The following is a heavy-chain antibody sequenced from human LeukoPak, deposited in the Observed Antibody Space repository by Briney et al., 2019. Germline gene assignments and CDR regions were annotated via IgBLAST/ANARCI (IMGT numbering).Heavy chain of an antibody. CDR3: ETARESWAEGASFDY. D-gene: IGHD4/OR15-4a*01. CDR1: GYTFTGSY. Sequence: GASVKVSCKTSGYTFTGSYMHSVRHAPGQGLEWMGWINTTSGGTKYTQKFQSRVTPTRDTSLRTASMELSRPTSDYTAASYSETARESWAEGASFDYWGQGTLVTVSS. CDR2: INTTSGGT. V-gene: IGHV1-2*02. J-gene: IGHJ4*02.